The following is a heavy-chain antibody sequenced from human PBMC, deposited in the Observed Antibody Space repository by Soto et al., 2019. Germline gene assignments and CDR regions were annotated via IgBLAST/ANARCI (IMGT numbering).Heavy chain of an antibody. V-gene: IGHV3-30*18. CDR2: ISYDGSNK. D-gene: IGHD6-25*01. CDR1: GFTFSSYG. J-gene: IGHJ5*02. Sequence: QVQLVESGGGVVQPGRSLRLSCAASGFTFSSYGMHWVRQAPGKGLEWAAVISYDGSNKYYADSVKGRFTISKDNSKNTLYLQMNSLRAEDTAVYYCAKDRGSGLYDEPLSCFDPWGQGTLVTVSS. CDR3: AKDRGSGLYDEPLSCFDP.